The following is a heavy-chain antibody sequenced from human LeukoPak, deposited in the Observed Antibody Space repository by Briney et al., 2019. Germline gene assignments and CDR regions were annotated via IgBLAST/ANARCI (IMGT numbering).Heavy chain of an antibody. CDR2: ISANAGST. CDR3: AKTPGISAAGVDY. J-gene: IGHJ4*02. D-gene: IGHD6-13*01. V-gene: IGHV3-23*01. CDR1: GFTFDDYA. Sequence: GGSLRLSCAASGFTFDDYAMHWVRQAPGKGLEWVSGISANAGSTYYADSVKGRFTISRDNSKNTLYLQMDSLRAEDTAVYYCAKTPGISAAGVDYWGQGTLVTVSS.